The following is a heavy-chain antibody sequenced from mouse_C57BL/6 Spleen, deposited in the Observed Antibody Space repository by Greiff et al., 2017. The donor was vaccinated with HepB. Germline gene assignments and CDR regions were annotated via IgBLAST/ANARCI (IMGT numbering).Heavy chain of an antibody. D-gene: IGHD1-1*01. CDR2: ISYDGSN. CDR1: GYSITSGYY. J-gene: IGHJ4*01. Sequence: VQLKESGPGLVKPSQSLSLTCSVTGYSITSGYYWNWIRQFPGNKLEWMGYISYDGSNNYNPSLKNRISITRDTSKNQFFLKLNSVTTEDTATYYCANYYGSSYAYYYAMDYWGQGTSVTVSS. CDR3: ANYYGSSYAYYYAMDY. V-gene: IGHV3-6*01.